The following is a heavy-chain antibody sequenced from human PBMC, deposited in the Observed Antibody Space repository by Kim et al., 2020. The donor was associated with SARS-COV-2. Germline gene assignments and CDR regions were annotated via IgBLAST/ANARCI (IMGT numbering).Heavy chain of an antibody. V-gene: IGHV4-31*03. J-gene: IGHJ4*02. Sequence: SETLSLTCTVSGGSISSGGYYWSWIRQHPGKGLEWIGYIYYSGSTYYNPSLKSRVTISVDTSKNQFSLKLSSVTAADTAVYYCARTSHNGIVVVINSYFDYWGQGTLVTVSS. CDR2: IYYSGST. CDR3: ARTSHNGIVVVINSYFDY. CDR1: GGSISSGGYY. D-gene: IGHD3-22*01.